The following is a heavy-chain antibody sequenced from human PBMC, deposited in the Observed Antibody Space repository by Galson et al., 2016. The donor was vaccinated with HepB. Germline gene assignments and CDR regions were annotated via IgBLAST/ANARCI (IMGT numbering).Heavy chain of an antibody. CDR2: IWSDGSSE. V-gene: IGHV3-33*08. J-gene: IGHJ4*02. Sequence: SLRLSCAASGFTFSSYAMHWVRQAPGKGLEWVAMIWSDGSSEYYADSVKGRFTISRDNSRNTLYLQMDSLRADDTAVYYCGRDWAVRSIDQWGQGALVTVSS. D-gene: IGHD6-19*01. CDR1: GFTFSSYA. CDR3: GRDWAVRSIDQ.